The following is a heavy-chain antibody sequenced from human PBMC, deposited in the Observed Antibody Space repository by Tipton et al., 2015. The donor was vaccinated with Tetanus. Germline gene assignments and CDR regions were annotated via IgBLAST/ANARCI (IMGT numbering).Heavy chain of an antibody. J-gene: IGHJ4*02. Sequence: TLSLTCNVSGGSITKDYWSWIRQSPGKTLEWIGYISHSGSPNYNPSLKSRATVSVDTSKNQFSLDLTSVTAADTGVYYCARANNEFPKKGPFDSWGQGSLGIFSS. CDR1: GGSITKDY. CDR2: ISHSGSP. CDR3: ARANNEFPKKGPFDS. V-gene: IGHV4-59*01. D-gene: IGHD1-1*01.